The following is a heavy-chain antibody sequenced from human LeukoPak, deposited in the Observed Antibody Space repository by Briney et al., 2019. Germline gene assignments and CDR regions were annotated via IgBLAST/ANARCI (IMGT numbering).Heavy chain of an antibody. Sequence: GGSLRLSCAASGFTVSSYWMSWVRQAPGKGLEGVASIKQGGSEKYYVDSVKGRFTISSDNAKNSLYLQMNSLRAEDTAVYYCARETTAAAAGRPEITWFDPWGQGTLVTVSS. V-gene: IGHV3-7*01. D-gene: IGHD6-13*01. CDR2: IKQGGSEK. J-gene: IGHJ5*02. CDR1: GFTVSSYW. CDR3: ARETTAAAAGRPEITWFDP.